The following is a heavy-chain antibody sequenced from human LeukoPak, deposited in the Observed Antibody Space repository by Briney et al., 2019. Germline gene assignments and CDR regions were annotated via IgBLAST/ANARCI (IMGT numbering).Heavy chain of an antibody. D-gene: IGHD3-3*01. Sequence: PGGSLRLSCAASGFTFSSYWMSWVRQAPGKGLEWVANIKQDGSEKYYVDSVKGRFTISRDNAKNSLYLQMNSLRAEDTAVYYCARDSGRYDFWSGYFRFDPWGQGTLVTVSS. CDR1: GFTFSSYW. CDR2: IKQDGSEK. J-gene: IGHJ5*02. V-gene: IGHV3-7*01. CDR3: ARDSGRYDFWSGYFRFDP.